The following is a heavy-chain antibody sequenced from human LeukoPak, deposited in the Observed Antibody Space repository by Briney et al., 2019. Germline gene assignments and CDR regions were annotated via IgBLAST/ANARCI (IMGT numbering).Heavy chain of an antibody. D-gene: IGHD3-3*01. CDR1: GFTFVNYV. CDR3: AKVRLSYDFWSGYEAPFDY. CDR2: ISGSDGTT. J-gene: IGHJ4*02. V-gene: IGHV3-23*01. Sequence: GGSLRLSCAASGFTFVNYVMTWVRQAPGKGLEWVSSISGSDGTTLYADSVKGRFTISRDNSKNTLYLQMNSLRSEDTAVYYCAKVRLSYDFWSGYEAPFDYWGQGTLVTVSS.